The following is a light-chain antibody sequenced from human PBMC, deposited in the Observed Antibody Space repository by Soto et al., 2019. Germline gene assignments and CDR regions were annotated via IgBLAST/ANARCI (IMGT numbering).Light chain of an antibody. CDR3: QQYNNWPLT. Sequence: EIVMTQSPATLSGSPGERATLSCRASQSVSSNLAWYQQKPGQAPRLLIYGASTRATGIPARFSGSGSGTEFTLTISSLQSEDFEVYYCQQYNNWPLTFGGGTKVEIK. CDR2: GAS. CDR1: QSVSSN. V-gene: IGKV3-15*01. J-gene: IGKJ4*01.